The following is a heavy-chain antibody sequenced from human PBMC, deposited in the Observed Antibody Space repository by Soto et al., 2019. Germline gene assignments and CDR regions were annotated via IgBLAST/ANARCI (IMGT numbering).Heavy chain of an antibody. CDR2: INAGNGNT. CDR3: ARVPGYSIGDL. CDR1: GYTFTSYA. J-gene: IGHJ2*01. D-gene: IGHD2-21*01. Sequence: QVQLVQSGAEVKKPGASVKVSCKASGYTFTSYAMHWVRQAPGQRLEWMGWINAGNGNTKYSQKFQGRVTITSDTSASTAYMELSSLRSEDTAVYYCARVPGYSIGDLWGRGTLVTFSS. V-gene: IGHV1-3*01.